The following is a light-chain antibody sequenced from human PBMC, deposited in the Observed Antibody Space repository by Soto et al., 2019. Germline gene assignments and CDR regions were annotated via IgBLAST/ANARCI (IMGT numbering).Light chain of an antibody. J-gene: IGLJ2*01. CDR3: SSYTSSRTVV. CDR1: SSDVGGYNY. V-gene: IGLV2-14*01. Sequence: QSALTQPASVSGSPGQSITISCTGTSSDVGGYNYVSWYQQHPGTAPKLMIYDVSNRPSGVFNRFSGSKSGNTASLTISGLKAEDAADYYCSSYTSSRTVVFGGGTKLTVL. CDR2: DVS.